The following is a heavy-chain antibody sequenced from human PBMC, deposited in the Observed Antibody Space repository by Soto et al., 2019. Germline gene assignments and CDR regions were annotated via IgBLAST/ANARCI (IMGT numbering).Heavy chain of an antibody. J-gene: IGHJ4*02. D-gene: IGHD2-2*03. CDR2: ISASGDSS. CDR3: AKMGIGMFSHKHHFDH. V-gene: IGHV3-23*01. CDR1: GFTFSSFG. Sequence: EVQLLDSGGDLAQPGGSLRLSCTASGFTFSSFGMAWVRQAPGKGLEWVSAISASGDSSYYADSVKDRFTISRDRPTNTLYQQMNHLRAEDTAVYYGAKMGIGMFSHKHHFDHWGQGTQVTVSS.